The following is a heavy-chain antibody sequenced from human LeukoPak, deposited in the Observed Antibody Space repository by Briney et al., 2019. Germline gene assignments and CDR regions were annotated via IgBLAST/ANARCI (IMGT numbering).Heavy chain of an antibody. CDR3: ARDSGSGSYSEF. V-gene: IGHV3-30*03. Sequence: GGSLRLSCAASGFTFSSYGMHWVRQAPGKGLEWVAVISYDGSNKYYADSVKGRFTISRDNAKNTLYLQMNSLRAEDTAVYYCARDSGSGSYSEFWGLGTPVTVSS. D-gene: IGHD3-10*01. CDR2: ISYDGSNK. CDR1: GFTFSSYG. J-gene: IGHJ4*02.